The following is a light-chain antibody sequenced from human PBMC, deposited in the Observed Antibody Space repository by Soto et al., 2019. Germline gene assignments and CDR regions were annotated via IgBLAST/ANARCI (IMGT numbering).Light chain of an antibody. Sequence: DIQMTQSPSSLSASVGDRVTITCRASQSISSYLNWYQQKPGKAPKLLIYAASSLQSGVPSRFSRSGSGTDFTLTISSQQPEDFATYYCQQSYSTPQTFGQGTKVEIK. CDR2: AAS. V-gene: IGKV1-39*01. CDR3: QQSYSTPQT. CDR1: QSISSY. J-gene: IGKJ1*01.